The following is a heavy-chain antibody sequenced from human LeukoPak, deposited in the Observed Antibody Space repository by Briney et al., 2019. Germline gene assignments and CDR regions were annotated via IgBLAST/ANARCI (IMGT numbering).Heavy chain of an antibody. D-gene: IGHD1-1*01. CDR2: IAYDGNNT. J-gene: IGHJ6*04. V-gene: IGHV3-30*18. CDR1: GFIFSDYG. Sequence: GGSLRLSCVSTGFIFSDYGIQWVRQAPGKELEWVAVIAYDGNNTYYGDSVRGRFTISRDNSKKMVYLEMNSLRVEDTAVYYCAKTGMLRRVGYLDVWGKGTAVIVSS. CDR3: AKTGMLRRVGYLDV.